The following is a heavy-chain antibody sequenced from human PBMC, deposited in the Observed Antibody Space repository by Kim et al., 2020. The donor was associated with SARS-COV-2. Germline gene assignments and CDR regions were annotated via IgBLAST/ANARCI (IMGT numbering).Heavy chain of an antibody. V-gene: IGHV1-8*01. J-gene: IGHJ4*02. CDR3: ARGPSLYGSGSYFFDY. D-gene: IGHD3-10*01. Sequence: KFQGRVTMTRNTSISTAYMELSSLRSEDTAVYYCARGPSLYGSGSYFFDYWGQGTLVTVSS.